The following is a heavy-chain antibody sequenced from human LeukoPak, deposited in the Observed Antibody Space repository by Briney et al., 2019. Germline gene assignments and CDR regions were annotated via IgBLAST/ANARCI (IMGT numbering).Heavy chain of an antibody. CDR1: GFTFSSYE. CDR2: ISGSGTTI. Sequence: PGGSPRLSCAASGFTFSSYEMSWVRQAPGKGLEWISHISGSGTTIYYGDSVKGRFTISRDNAKNSLYLQMNSLRAEDTAIYYCAREGSSSCYDSCNWFDPWGQGTLVTVSS. J-gene: IGHJ5*02. V-gene: IGHV3-48*03. D-gene: IGHD2-2*01. CDR3: AREGSSSCYDSCNWFDP.